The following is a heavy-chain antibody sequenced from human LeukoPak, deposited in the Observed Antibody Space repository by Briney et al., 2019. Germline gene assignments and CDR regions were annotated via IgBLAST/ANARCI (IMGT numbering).Heavy chain of an antibody. D-gene: IGHD2-2*01. CDR1: GYSISSGYY. CDR2: IHHSGST. J-gene: IGHJ4*02. Sequence: SETLSLTCTVSGYSISSGYYWGWIRPPPGKGLEWIGSIHHSGSTYYNPALKSRVTISVDTSKNQFSLNLRSVTAADTAVYYCARVQSYAYGFDYWGQGTLVTVSS. CDR3: ARVQSYAYGFDY. V-gene: IGHV4-38-2*02.